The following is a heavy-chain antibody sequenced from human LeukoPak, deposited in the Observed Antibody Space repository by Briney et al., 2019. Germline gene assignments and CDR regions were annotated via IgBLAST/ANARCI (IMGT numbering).Heavy chain of an antibody. V-gene: IGHV3-49*03. Sequence: GGSLRLSCTASGFTFGDYAMSWFRQAPGKGLEWVGFIRSKVFGGTTVYAASVKGRFTISRDDSKSIAYPQMSSLKTEDTAVFYCTRKRDCSTTSCYTNYFYGMDVWGQGTTVTVFS. J-gene: IGHJ6*02. D-gene: IGHD2-2*02. CDR3: TRKRDCSTTSCYTNYFYGMDV. CDR2: IRSKVFGGTT. CDR1: GFTFGDYA.